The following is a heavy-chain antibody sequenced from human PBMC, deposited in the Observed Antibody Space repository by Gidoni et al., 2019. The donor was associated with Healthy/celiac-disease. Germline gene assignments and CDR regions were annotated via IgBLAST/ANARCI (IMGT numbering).Heavy chain of an antibody. CDR3: VKGYGDFGLGYFDY. Sequence: EVQLVESGGGLVQPGGSLRLSCSASGFTFSSYAMHWVRQAPGKGLEYVSAISSNGGSTYYADSVKGRFTISRDNSKNTLYLQMSSLRAEDTAVYYCVKGYGDFGLGYFDYWGQGTLVTVSS. D-gene: IGHD4-17*01. CDR2: ISSNGGST. V-gene: IGHV3-64D*06. CDR1: GFTFSSYA. J-gene: IGHJ4*02.